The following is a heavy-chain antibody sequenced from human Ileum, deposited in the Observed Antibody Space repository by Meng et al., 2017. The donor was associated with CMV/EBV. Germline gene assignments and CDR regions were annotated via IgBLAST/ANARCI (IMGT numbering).Heavy chain of an antibody. V-gene: IGHV3-74*03. CDR1: RFTFSTYW. CDR2: ISPDGSDT. CDR3: VRVKLAAPNLVDY. J-gene: IGHJ4*02. Sequence: CAACRFTFSTYWIHWVRQTPGRGLMWVSRISPDGSDTLYADSVKGRFTISRDNARNTLYLQMTGLRAEDTAVYYCVRVKLAAPNLVDYWGQGTLVTVSS. D-gene: IGHD6-25*01.